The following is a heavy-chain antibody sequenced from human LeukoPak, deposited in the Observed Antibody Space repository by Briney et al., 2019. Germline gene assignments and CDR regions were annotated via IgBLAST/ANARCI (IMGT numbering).Heavy chain of an antibody. CDR2: INHSGST. CDR3: AKAPPRWRSYGSYYYYYYMDV. Sequence: PSETLSLTCAVYGGSFSGYYWSWIRQPPGKGLEWIGEINHSGSTNYNPSLKSRVTISVDTSKNQFSLKLSSVTAADTAVYYCAKAPPRWRSYGSYYYYYYMDVWGKGTTVTVSS. CDR1: GGSFSGYY. V-gene: IGHV4-34*01. J-gene: IGHJ6*03. D-gene: IGHD5-18*01.